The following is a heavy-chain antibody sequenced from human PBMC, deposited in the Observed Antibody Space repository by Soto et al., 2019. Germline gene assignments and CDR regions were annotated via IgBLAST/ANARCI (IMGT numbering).Heavy chain of an antibody. CDR3: ARDVDY. J-gene: IGHJ4*02. CDR2: ISSSSYTM. Sequence: EVQLVESGGGLVQPGGYLRLSCAASGFTFSHYSMNWVRQAPGKGLEWVSYISSSSYTMNYADSVKGRFTISRDNAKNSLYLQMNSLRDEDTAVYYCARDVDYWGQGTLVTVSS. V-gene: IGHV3-48*02. CDR1: GFTFSHYS.